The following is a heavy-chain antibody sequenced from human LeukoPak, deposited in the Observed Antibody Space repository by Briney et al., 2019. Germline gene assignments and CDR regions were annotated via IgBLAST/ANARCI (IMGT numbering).Heavy chain of an antibody. D-gene: IGHD3/OR15-3a*01. CDR1: GYSISSGYY. Sequence: SETLSLTCTVSGYSISSGYYWGWIRQPPGKGLEWIGSIYYTGNTYYNASLKSQVSISIDTSKNQFSLRLTSVTAADTAVYFCARQTGSGLFILPGGQGTLVTVSS. CDR3: ARQTGSGLFILP. CDR2: IYYTGNT. V-gene: IGHV4-38-2*02. J-gene: IGHJ4*02.